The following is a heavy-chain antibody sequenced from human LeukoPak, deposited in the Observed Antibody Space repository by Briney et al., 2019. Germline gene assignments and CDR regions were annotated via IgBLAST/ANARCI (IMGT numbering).Heavy chain of an antibody. CDR3: ARIAAAPPASPGAFDI. J-gene: IGHJ3*02. Sequence: GGSLRLSCAASGFTFSSYAMSWVRQAPGKGLEWVSVISGSGGYTYYADSVKGRFTFSRDNSKNTLYLQMNSLRAEDSAVYYCARIAAAPPASPGAFDIWGQGTMVTVSS. D-gene: IGHD6-13*01. CDR1: GFTFSSYA. V-gene: IGHV3-23*01. CDR2: ISGSGGYT.